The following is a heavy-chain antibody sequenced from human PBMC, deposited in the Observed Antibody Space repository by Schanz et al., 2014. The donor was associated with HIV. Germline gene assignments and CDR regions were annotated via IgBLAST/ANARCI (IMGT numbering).Heavy chain of an antibody. Sequence: ESGGGLVQPGGSLRLSCAAAGFPLSNYAMTWVRQPPGKGLEWVSTISASGATTFYAGSVKGRFTISRDNSKNTLFLQVNSLRAEDTAVYYCARVFGRTYGLPDYWGQGTLVTVSS. V-gene: IGHV3-23*01. J-gene: IGHJ4*02. D-gene: IGHD3-10*01. CDR1: GFPLSNYA. CDR2: ISASGATT. CDR3: ARVFGRTYGLPDY.